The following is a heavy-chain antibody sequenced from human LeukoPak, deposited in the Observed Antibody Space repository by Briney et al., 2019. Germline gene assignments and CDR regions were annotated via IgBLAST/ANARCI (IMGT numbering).Heavy chain of an antibody. CDR3: AGTLVRGVQTFDY. J-gene: IGHJ4*02. CDR2: VNSDGNT. D-gene: IGHD3-10*01. CDR1: GFTVSSDY. Sequence: GGSLRLFCTASGFTVSSDYMSWVRQAAAKGLEWVAVVNSDGNTYYADSVKGRFTISRDNFKNTLYLQMNSLRAEDTAVYYGAGTLVRGVQTFDYWGQGTLVTVSS. V-gene: IGHV3-66*01.